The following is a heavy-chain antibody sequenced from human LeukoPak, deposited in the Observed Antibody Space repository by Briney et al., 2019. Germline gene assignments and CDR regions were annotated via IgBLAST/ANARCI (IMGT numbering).Heavy chain of an antibody. CDR3: ARGGTPYCSGGSCYPPNWFDP. Sequence: SVKVSCKASGGTFSSYAISWVRQAPGQGLKWMGGIIPIFGTANYAQKFQGRVTITADESTSTAYMELSSLRSEDTAVYYCARGGTPYCSGGSCYPPNWFDPWGQGTLVTVSS. CDR2: IIPIFGTA. CDR1: GGTFSSYA. J-gene: IGHJ5*02. D-gene: IGHD2-15*01. V-gene: IGHV1-69*13.